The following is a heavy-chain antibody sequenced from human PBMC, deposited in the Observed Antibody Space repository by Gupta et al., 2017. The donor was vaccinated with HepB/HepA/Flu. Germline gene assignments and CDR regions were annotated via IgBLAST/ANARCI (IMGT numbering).Heavy chain of an antibody. V-gene: IGHV1-69*01. Sequence: QVQLVQAGAEVKKPGSSVKVSCKASGGTFSTSAFYWLRQAPGQGLEWMGGIIPIFGAANYAQKFQGRVTITADGSTSTVFMELSSLTSDDTAVYFCAREKGTLAPAFDYWGQGTLVSVSS. CDR1: GGTFSTSA. CDR3: AREKGTLAPAFDY. D-gene: IGHD2-15*01. CDR2: IIPIFGAA. J-gene: IGHJ4*02.